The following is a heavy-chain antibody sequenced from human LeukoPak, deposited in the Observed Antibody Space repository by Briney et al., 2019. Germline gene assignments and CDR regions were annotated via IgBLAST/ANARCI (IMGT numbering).Heavy chain of an antibody. CDR1: GFTFSNYW. V-gene: IGHV3-23*01. D-gene: IGHD3-10*01. J-gene: IGHJ3*02. CDR2: ISGSGITI. CDR3: AKRAMVRGVAPYDAFDI. Sequence: GGSLRLSCEASGFTFSNYWMTWVRQAPGKGLEWVSTISGSGITIYYADSVKGRVTISRDTSKNTLYLQMHSLRAEDTAVYYCAKRAMVRGVAPYDAFDIWGQGTMVTVSS.